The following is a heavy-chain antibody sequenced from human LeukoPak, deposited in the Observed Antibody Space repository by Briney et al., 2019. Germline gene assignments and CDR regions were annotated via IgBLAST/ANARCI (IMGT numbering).Heavy chain of an antibody. V-gene: IGHV4-59*01. J-gene: IGHJ4*02. CDR3: AGGTVTTDY. D-gene: IGHD4-11*01. CDR1: GGSISSYY. Sequence: PSETLSLTCTVSGGSISSYYWSWIRQPPGKGLEWIGYIYYSGSTSYNPSLKSRVTISVDTSKNQFSLKLSSVTAADTAVYYCAGGTVTTDYWGQGTLVTVSS. CDR2: IYYSGST.